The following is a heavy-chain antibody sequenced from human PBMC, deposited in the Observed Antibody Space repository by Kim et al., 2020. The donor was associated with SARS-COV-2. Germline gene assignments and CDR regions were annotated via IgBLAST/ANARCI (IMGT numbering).Heavy chain of an antibody. V-gene: IGHV1-18*01. D-gene: IGHD6-13*01. CDR3: ARDLIAAAGTGGY. Sequence: YAQKLQGRVTMTTDTSTSTAYMELRSLRSDDTAVYYCARDLIAAAGTGGYWGQGTLVTVSS. J-gene: IGHJ4*02.